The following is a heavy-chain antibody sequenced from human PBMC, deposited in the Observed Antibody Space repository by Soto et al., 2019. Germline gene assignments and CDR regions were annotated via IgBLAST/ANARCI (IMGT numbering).Heavy chain of an antibody. CDR3: ARAVGSGGITMIVEYYGMDV. D-gene: IGHD3-22*01. J-gene: IGHJ6*02. CDR1: GYTFTDYY. V-gene: IGHV1-2*04. CDR2: INPNSGGT. Sequence: ASVKVSCKASGYTFTDYYMHWVRQAPGQGLEWMGWINPNSGGTNYAQKFQGWVTMTRDTSISTAYMELSRLRSDDTAVYYCARAVGSGGITMIVEYYGMDVWGQGTTVTVSS.